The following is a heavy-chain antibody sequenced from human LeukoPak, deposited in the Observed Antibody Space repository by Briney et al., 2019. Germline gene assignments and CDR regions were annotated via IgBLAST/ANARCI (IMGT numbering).Heavy chain of an antibody. J-gene: IGHJ6*02. CDR3: ARTFSESYYYYGMDV. CDR2: VYYSGRT. V-gene: IGHV4-59*11. Sequence: SETLSLTCTVSGGSISSHYWSWIRQPPGKGLEWIGYVYYSGRTNYNPSLKSRVTISVDTSRNQFSLKLSSVTAADTAVYYCARTFSESYYYYGMDVWGQGTTVTVSS. CDR1: GGSISSHY. D-gene: IGHD1-26*01.